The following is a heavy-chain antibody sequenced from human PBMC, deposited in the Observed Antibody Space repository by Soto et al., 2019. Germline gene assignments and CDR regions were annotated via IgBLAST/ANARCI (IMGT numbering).Heavy chain of an antibody. CDR1: GFTFSSYG. J-gene: IGHJ4*02. D-gene: IGHD1-26*01. CDR3: AKDAYSGSRAYSFDY. Sequence: QVQLVESGGGVVQPGRSLRLSCAVSGFTFSSYGMHWVRQAPGKGLEWVAGISYDTSNKYYAESVKGRFTISRDNSKNTLYLQMDSLRADDTAVYYCAKDAYSGSRAYSFDYWGKGTLVTVSS. CDR2: ISYDTSNK. V-gene: IGHV3-30*18.